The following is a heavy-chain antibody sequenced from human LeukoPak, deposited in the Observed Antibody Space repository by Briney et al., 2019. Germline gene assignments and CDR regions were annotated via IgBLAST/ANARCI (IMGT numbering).Heavy chain of an antibody. Sequence: GGSLRLSCAASGFTLSSYAMSWVRQAPGKGLEWVSAISDSGNTYHADSVKGRFTISRDSSKNTLYLQMNSLRAEDTAVYYCAKGTSGSYYHWGQGTLVTVSS. CDR1: GFTLSSYA. V-gene: IGHV3-23*01. CDR3: AKGTSGSYYH. J-gene: IGHJ5*02. CDR2: ISDSGNT. D-gene: IGHD1-26*01.